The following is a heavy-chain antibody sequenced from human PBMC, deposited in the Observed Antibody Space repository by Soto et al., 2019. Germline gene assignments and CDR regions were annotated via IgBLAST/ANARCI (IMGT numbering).Heavy chain of an antibody. CDR2: IYFSEIT. CDR3: GRQPGHCGSTTCFGYYSVDV. Sequence: QLQLQESGPRLVKPSETLSLTCSVSGGSISSSSCSWGWIRQPPGKGLEWIGTIYFSEITHYNPSLEGRVAISADTPNNQLSLRLYSVTAADTAVYYCGRQPGHCGSTTCFGYYSVDVWGQGTTVTVS. CDR1: GGSISSSSCS. D-gene: IGHD2-2*01. J-gene: IGHJ6*02. V-gene: IGHV4-39*01.